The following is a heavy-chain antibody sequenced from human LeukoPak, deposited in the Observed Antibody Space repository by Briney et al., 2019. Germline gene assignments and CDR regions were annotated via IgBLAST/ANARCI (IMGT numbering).Heavy chain of an antibody. D-gene: IGHD1-26*01. CDR2: IKSRSDGETK. V-gene: IGHV3-15*01. CDR1: GFNFSPAW. Sequence: GRSLRLSCAASGFNFSPAWMTWVRQAPGKGLEWVGRIKSRSDGETKDYAAPVKGRFTISRDDSKNTVYLEMNSLKIEDTAVYYCTTDRKWWGQGTLVTVSS. CDR3: TTDRKW. J-gene: IGHJ4*02.